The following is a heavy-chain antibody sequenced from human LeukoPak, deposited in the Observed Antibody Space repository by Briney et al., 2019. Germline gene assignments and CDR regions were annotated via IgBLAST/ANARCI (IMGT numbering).Heavy chain of an antibody. J-gene: IGHJ6*04. V-gene: IGHV4-38-2*01. CDR2: MSHNRGT. Sequence: PSETLSLTCAVSGHSISTGYYWGWIRPPPGEGLEWIGSMSHNRGTYYNPSLKSRVTISMDTSKNQISLRLTSVTAADTAVYYCASYYASGVSAYNYYGMDVWGKGTTVTVSS. CDR1: GHSISTGYY. D-gene: IGHD3-10*01. CDR3: ASYYASGVSAYNYYGMDV.